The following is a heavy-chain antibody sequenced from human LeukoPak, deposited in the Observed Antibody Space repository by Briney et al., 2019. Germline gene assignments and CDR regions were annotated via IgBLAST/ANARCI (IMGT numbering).Heavy chain of an antibody. J-gene: IGHJ4*02. CDR1: GFTFSSYA. Sequence: GGSLRLSCAASGFTFSSYAMSWVRQAPGKGLEWVSAISGSGGSTYYADSVKGRFTISRDSSKNTLYLQMNSLRAEDTAVYYCAKCGGDYYDSSGYYDLLDYWGQGTLVTVSS. V-gene: IGHV3-23*01. CDR3: AKCGGDYYDSSGYYDLLDY. D-gene: IGHD3-22*01. CDR2: ISGSGGST.